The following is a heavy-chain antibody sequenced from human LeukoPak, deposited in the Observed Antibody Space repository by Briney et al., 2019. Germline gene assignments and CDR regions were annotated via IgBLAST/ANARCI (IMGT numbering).Heavy chain of an antibody. CDR2: INHSGST. CDR1: GGSFSGYY. CDR3: ASPRADRSTWYAVDY. D-gene: IGHD2/OR15-2a*01. V-gene: IGHV4-34*01. Sequence: SETLSLTCAVYGGSFSGYYWSWIRQPPGKGLEWIGEINHSGSTNYNPSLKSRVTISVDTSKNQFSLKLTSVTAADTAVYYCASPRADRSTWYAVDYWGQGTLVTVSS. J-gene: IGHJ4*02.